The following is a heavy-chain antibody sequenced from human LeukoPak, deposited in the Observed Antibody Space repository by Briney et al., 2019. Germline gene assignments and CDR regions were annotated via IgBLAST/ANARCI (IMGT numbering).Heavy chain of an antibody. Sequence: ASVKVSCKASGYTFTCYYMHWVRQAPGQGLEWMGWINPNSGGTNYAQKFQGRVTMTRDTSISTAYMELSRLRSDDTAVYYCARADCSSTSCYAFDIWGQGTMVTVSS. CDR2: INPNSGGT. CDR3: ARADCSSTSCYAFDI. D-gene: IGHD2-2*01. J-gene: IGHJ3*02. V-gene: IGHV1-2*02. CDR1: GYTFTCYY.